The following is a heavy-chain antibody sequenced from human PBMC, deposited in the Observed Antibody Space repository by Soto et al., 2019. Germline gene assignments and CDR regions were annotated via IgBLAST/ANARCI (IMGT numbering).Heavy chain of an antibody. CDR3: ARQDGSGLYYFDY. D-gene: IGHD6-19*01. J-gene: IGHJ4*02. CDR2: IYPGDSDT. Sequence: EVQLVQSGAEVKKPGESLQISCKASGYSFTYYWIAWVRQMPGKGLEWMGIIYPGDSDTRYSPSFQGQVTISADKSTTTAYLQWSSLGASDTAMYYCARQDGSGLYYFDYWGQGTLVTVSS. V-gene: IGHV5-51*01. CDR1: GYSFTYYW.